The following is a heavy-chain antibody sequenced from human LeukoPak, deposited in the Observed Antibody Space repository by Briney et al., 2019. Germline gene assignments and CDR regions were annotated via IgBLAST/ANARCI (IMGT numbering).Heavy chain of an antibody. Sequence: PSETLSLTCAVSGGSISNYYWSWIRQPPGKGLEWIGFISYSGSTNYNPSLKSRVTISVDTSKSQISLKLSSVTAADTAVYYCARHYYGSGSYSVDFDYWGQGTLVTVSS. CDR3: ARHYYGSGSYSVDFDY. D-gene: IGHD3-10*01. CDR1: GGSISNYY. V-gene: IGHV4-59*08. J-gene: IGHJ4*02. CDR2: ISYSGST.